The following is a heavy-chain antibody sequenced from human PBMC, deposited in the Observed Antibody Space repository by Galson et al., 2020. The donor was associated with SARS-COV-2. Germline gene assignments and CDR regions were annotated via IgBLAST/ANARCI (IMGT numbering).Heavy chain of an antibody. D-gene: IGHD1-26*01. Sequence: NSGGSLRLSCAASGFTFSSYSMNWVRQAPGKGLEWVSSISSSSSYIYYADSVKGRFTISRDNAKNSLYLQMNSLRAEDTAVYYCARDRGISGMWELLSYWGQGTLVTVSS. CDR3: ARDRGISGMWELLSY. J-gene: IGHJ4*02. V-gene: IGHV3-21*01. CDR2: ISSSSSYI. CDR1: GFTFSSYS.